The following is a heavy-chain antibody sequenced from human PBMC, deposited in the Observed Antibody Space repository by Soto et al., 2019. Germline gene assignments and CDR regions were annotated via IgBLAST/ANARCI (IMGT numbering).Heavy chain of an antibody. Sequence: QVQLVESGGGVVQPGRSLRLSCAAPGFTFSSYGMHWVRQAPGKGLEWVAVISYDGSNKYYADSVKGRFTISRDNSKNTLYLQMNSLRAEDTAVYYCAKAGNPLLLFLEWSNWGQGTLVTVSS. D-gene: IGHD3-3*01. CDR2: ISYDGSNK. J-gene: IGHJ4*02. CDR1: GFTFSSYG. V-gene: IGHV3-30*18. CDR3: AKAGNPLLLFLEWSN.